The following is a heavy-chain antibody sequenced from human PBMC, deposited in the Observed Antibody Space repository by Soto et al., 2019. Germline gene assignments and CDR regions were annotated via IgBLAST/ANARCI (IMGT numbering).Heavy chain of an antibody. V-gene: IGHV4-59*01. D-gene: IGHD5-18*01. J-gene: IGHJ4*02. CDR1: VGSISSYC. CDR2: IYDSGST. Sequence: SETLSLTCTVSVGSISSYCWSWVRQPPGKGLEWIGYIYDSGSTKYNPSLKSRVTISVDTSKNQFSLKVSSVTAADTAVYYCARGDSDLDYWGQGTLVTVSS. CDR3: ARGDSDLDY.